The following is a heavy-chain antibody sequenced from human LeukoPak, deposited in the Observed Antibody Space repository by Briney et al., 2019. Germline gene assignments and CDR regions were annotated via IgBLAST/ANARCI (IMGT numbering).Heavy chain of an antibody. Sequence: PSETLSLTCIVPGGSISSDYWSWIRQRPGKGLEWMGYIYYSGSTNCKPSLKSRVTISVDTSKNQFSLKPDSVTAADAAVYYCAGCRGGGWQNYFDTWGQGTLVTVSS. J-gene: IGHJ5*02. CDR1: GGSISSDY. V-gene: IGHV4-59*01. CDR3: AGCRGGGWQNYFDT. D-gene: IGHD2-15*01. CDR2: IYYSGST.